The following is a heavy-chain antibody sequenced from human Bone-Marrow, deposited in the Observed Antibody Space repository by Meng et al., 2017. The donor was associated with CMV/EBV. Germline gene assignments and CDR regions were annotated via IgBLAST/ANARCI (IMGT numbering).Heavy chain of an antibody. CDR1: GFTFSSYS. J-gene: IGHJ6*02. V-gene: IGHV3-21*01. D-gene: IGHD3-3*01. Sequence: GGSLRLSCAASGFTFSSYSMNWVSQAPGKGLEWVSSISSSSSYIYYADSVKGRFTISRDNAKNSLYLQMNSLRAEDTDVYYCGGRPVRGFLEWLPSSMDVWGQGTTVTVSS. CDR3: GGRPVRGFLEWLPSSMDV. CDR2: ISSSSSYI.